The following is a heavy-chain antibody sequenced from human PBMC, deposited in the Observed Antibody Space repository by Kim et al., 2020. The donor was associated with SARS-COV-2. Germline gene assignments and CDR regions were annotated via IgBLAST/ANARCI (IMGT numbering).Heavy chain of an antibody. J-gene: IGHJ4*02. CDR1: GYTFTGYY. V-gene: IGHV1-2*04. Sequence: ASVKVSCKASGYTFTGYYMHWVRQAPGQGLEWMGWINPNSGGTNYAQKFQGWVTMTRDTSISTAYMELSRLRSDDTAVYYCARDGIRGVHKGPYYFDYWGQGTLVTVSS. CDR2: INPNSGGT. D-gene: IGHD3-10*01. CDR3: ARDGIRGVHKGPYYFDY.